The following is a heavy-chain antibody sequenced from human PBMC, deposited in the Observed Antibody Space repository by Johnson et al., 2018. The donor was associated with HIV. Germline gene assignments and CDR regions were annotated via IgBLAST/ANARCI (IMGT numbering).Heavy chain of an antibody. V-gene: IGHV3-33*01. CDR1: GFTFSSYG. D-gene: IGHD3-22*01. CDR2: IWYDGGNK. CDR3: ARTRKYTSGPPCAFDF. J-gene: IGHJ3*01. Sequence: QVQLVESGGGVVQPGRSLRLSCAASGFTFSSYGMHWVRQAPGKGLEWVAVIWYDGGNKYYADSVKGSFTISRDNSKNTLYLQMNSLRAEDTAVYYCARTRKYTSGPPCAFDFWGQGTMVTVSS.